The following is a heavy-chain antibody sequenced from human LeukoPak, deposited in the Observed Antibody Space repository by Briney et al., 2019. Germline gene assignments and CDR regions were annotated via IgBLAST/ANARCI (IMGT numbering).Heavy chain of an antibody. CDR2: IRAYNGYT. V-gene: IGHV1-18*01. J-gene: IGHJ6*03. CDR1: GYTFTSYG. D-gene: IGHD3-3*01. Sequence: APVKDSCKASGYTFTSYGISGVRQAPGQGPERMGWIRAYNGYTHYAQKLQGRVTMTTDTSTSTAYMELRSLRSDDTAVYYCARANYDFWSGYPYYYYYYYMDVWGKGTTVTVSS. CDR3: ARANYDFWSGYPYYYYYYYMDV.